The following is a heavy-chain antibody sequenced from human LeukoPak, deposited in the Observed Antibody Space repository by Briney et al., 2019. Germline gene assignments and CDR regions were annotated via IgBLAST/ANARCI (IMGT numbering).Heavy chain of an antibody. CDR2: ISYDGSNK. Sequence: GGSLRLSCAASGFTFSSYAMHWVRQAPGKGLEWVAVISYDGSNKYYADSVEGRFTVSRDNVKNTLYLQMNSLRAEDTAVYYCARARLGPSFSVSHFDLWGQGTLVTVSS. CDR3: ARARLGPSFSVSHFDL. V-gene: IGHV3-30*04. J-gene: IGHJ4*02. D-gene: IGHD3-3*02. CDR1: GFTFSSYA.